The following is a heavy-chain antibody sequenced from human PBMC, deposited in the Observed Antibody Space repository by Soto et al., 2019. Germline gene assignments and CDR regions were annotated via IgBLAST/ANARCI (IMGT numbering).Heavy chain of an antibody. J-gene: IGHJ4*02. CDR2: IYYSGST. V-gene: IGHV4-39*01. Sequence: SETLSLTCTVSGGSISSSSYYWGWIRQPPGKGLEWIGSIYYSGSTYYNPSLKSRVTISVDTSKNQFSLKLSSVTAADTAVYYCARHQYYDILTGYYKAPGVPFDYWGQGTLVTVSS. CDR3: ARHQYYDILTGYYKAPGVPFDY. CDR1: GGSISSSSYY. D-gene: IGHD3-9*01.